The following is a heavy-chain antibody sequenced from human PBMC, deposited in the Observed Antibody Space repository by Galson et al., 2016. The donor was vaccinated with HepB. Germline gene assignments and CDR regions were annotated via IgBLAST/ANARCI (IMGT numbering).Heavy chain of an antibody. CDR2: IYPGDSDT. J-gene: IGHJ5*02. V-gene: IGHV5-51*01. CDR3: ARRERGCSGARCIPYSLHP. Sequence: QSGAEVKKTGESLKISCKASGYTFTNYWIGWVRQLPGKGLEWMGIIYPGDSDTRYSPSFQGQVTMSADTSITTAYLQWSSLKASDTAMYYCARRERGCSGARCIPYSLHPCGQGTLVTAPS. CDR1: GYTFTNYW. D-gene: IGHD2-15*01.